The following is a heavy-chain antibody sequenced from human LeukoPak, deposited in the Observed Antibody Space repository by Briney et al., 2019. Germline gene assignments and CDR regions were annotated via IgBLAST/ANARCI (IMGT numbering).Heavy chain of an antibody. D-gene: IGHD2-8*01. CDR1: GYTFTGYY. J-gene: IGHJ6*02. CDR2: INPNSGGT. V-gene: IGHV1-2*06. CDR3: ARDRSLIIKDYYYYGMDV. Sequence: ASVKVSCKASGYTFTGYYMHWVRQAPGQGLEWMGRINPNSGGTNYAQKFQGRVTTTRDTSISTAYMELSRLRSDDTAVYYCARDRSLIIKDYYYYGMDVWGQGTTVTVSS.